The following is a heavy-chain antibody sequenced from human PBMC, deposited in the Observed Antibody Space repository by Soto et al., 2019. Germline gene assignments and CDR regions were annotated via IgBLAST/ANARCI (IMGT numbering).Heavy chain of an antibody. Sequence: QVQLVESGGGVVQPGRSLRLSCAASGFTFSSYGMHWVRQAPGKGLEWVAVISYDGSNKYYADSVKGRFTISRDNSKNTLYLQMNSLRAEDTAGYYWAKDRGMRNNWYFDLWGRGTLVTVSS. D-gene: IGHD3-10*01. J-gene: IGHJ2*01. V-gene: IGHV3-30*18. CDR3: AKDRGMRNNWYFDL. CDR1: GFTFSSYG. CDR2: ISYDGSNK.